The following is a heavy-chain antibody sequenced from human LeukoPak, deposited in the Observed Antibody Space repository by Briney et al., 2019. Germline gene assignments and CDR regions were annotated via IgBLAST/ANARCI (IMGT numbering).Heavy chain of an antibody. CDR3: ARDVPAIQLWSLGYYYMDV. J-gene: IGHJ6*03. CDR2: ISAYNGNT. Sequence: GASVKVSCKASGYTFTSYGISWVRQAPGQGLEWMGWISAYNGNTNYVQKLQGRVTMTTDTSTSTAYMELRSLRSDDTAVYYCARDVPAIQLWSLGYYYMDVWGKGTTVTVSS. D-gene: IGHD5-18*01. CDR1: GYTFTSYG. V-gene: IGHV1-18*01.